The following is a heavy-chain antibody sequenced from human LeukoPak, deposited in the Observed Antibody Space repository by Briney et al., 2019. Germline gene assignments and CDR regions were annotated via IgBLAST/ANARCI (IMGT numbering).Heavy chain of an antibody. CDR2: IYYSGST. D-gene: IGHD4-17*01. CDR3: ARARRTTVKTGSSWYFGL. J-gene: IGHJ2*01. V-gene: IGHV4-39*01. CDR1: GGSTGSSSYY. Sequence: SETLSLTCTVSGGSTGSSSYYWGWIRQPPGKGLEWIGSIYYSGSTYYNSSLKSRVTISVDTSKNQFSLKLSSVTAADTAVYYCARARRTTVKTGSSWYFGLWGRGTLVTVSS.